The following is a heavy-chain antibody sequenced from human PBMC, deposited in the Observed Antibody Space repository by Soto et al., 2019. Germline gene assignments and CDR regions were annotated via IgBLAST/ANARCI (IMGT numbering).Heavy chain of an antibody. CDR2: ISSSSSYI. Sequence: EVQLVESGGGLVKPGGSLRLSCAASGFTFSSYSMNWVRQAPGKGLEWVSSISSSSSYIYYADSVKGRFTISRDNAKNSLYLQMNSLRAEDTAVYYCARDHAYYDFWSGYQVYYYYGMDVWGQGTTVTVS. CDR3: ARDHAYYDFWSGYQVYYYYGMDV. CDR1: GFTFSSYS. V-gene: IGHV3-21*01. D-gene: IGHD3-3*01. J-gene: IGHJ6*01.